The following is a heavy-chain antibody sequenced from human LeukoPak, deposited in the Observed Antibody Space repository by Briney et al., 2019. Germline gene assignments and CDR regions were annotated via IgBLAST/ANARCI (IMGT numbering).Heavy chain of an antibody. D-gene: IGHD4-17*01. CDR3: AREQKNDYGDYVDY. Sequence: ASVKVSCKASGYTFTGYYMHWVRQAPGQGLEWMGWINPNSGGTNYAQKFQGRVTMTRDTSISTAYMELSRLRSDDTAVYYCAREQKNDYGDYVDYWGQGTLVTVSS. CDR1: GYTFTGYY. J-gene: IGHJ4*02. CDR2: INPNSGGT. V-gene: IGHV1-2*02.